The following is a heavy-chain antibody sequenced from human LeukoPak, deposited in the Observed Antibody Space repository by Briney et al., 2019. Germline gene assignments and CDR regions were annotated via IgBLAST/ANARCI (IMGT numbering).Heavy chain of an antibody. V-gene: IGHV1-2*02. Sequence: GASVKVSCKASGYTFTDYLLHWVRQAPGLGLEWMGWIDTKSGATKFAQKFQARVTMTSDTSITTAYMDLSSLTSDDTAVYYCVTNDVGLHTGLGYWGQGTLVTVSS. D-gene: IGHD1-26*01. J-gene: IGHJ4*02. CDR3: VTNDVGLHTGLGY. CDR2: IDTKSGAT. CDR1: GYTFTDYL.